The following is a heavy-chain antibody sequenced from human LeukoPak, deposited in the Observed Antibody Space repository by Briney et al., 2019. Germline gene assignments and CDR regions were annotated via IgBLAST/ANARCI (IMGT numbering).Heavy chain of an antibody. CDR3: ARVNWQQLVLNY. CDR1: GYTFTSYG. Sequence: ASVKVSCKASGYTFTSYGISWVRQAPGQGLEWMGWNSAYNGNTNYAQKLQGRVTMTTDTSTSTAYMELRSLRSDDTAVYYCARVNWQQLVLNYWGQGTLVTVSS. D-gene: IGHD6-13*01. V-gene: IGHV1-18*01. CDR2: NSAYNGNT. J-gene: IGHJ4*02.